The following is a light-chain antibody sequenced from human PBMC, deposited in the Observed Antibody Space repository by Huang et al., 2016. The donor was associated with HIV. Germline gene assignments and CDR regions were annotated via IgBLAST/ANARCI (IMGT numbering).Light chain of an antibody. V-gene: IGKV3-11*01. Sequence: EFVLTQFPATLSLSPGERATLSCRASQSVSSYLVWFQQKPGQAPRLLIFDASTRATGIPARFSGSGSGTDFTLIISSLEPEDFAVYYCQYRVTFGQGTKVEIK. CDR1: QSVSSY. J-gene: IGKJ1*01. CDR2: DAS. CDR3: QYRVT.